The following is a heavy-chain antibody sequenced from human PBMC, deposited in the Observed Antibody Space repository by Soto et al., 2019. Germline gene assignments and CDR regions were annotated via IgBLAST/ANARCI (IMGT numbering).Heavy chain of an antibody. CDR3: ATDWSWNYPGFDY. CDR1: GYTLTELS. D-gene: IGHD1-7*01. Sequence: ASVKVSFKVSGYTLTELSMHWVRQAPGKGLEWMGGFDPEDGETIYAQKFQGRVTMTEDTSTDTAYTELSSLRSEDTAVYYCATDWSWNYPGFDYWGQGTLVTVSS. J-gene: IGHJ4*02. CDR2: FDPEDGET. V-gene: IGHV1-24*01.